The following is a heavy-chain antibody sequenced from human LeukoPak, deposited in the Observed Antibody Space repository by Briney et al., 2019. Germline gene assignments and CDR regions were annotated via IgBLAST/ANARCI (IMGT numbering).Heavy chain of an antibody. Sequence: PSETLSLTCAVYGGSFSSYYWSWIRQPPGKGLEWIGYIYYSGSTNYSPSLKSRVTISVDTSKNQFSLTLSSVTAADTAVYYCARVARCTSCFDVDYWGQGTLVTVSS. V-gene: IGHV4-59*08. CDR2: IYYSGST. D-gene: IGHD2-2*01. J-gene: IGHJ4*02. CDR3: ARVARCTSCFDVDY. CDR1: GGSFSSYY.